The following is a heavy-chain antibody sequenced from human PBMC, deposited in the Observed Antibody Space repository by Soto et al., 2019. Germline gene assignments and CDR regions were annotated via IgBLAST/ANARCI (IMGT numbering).Heavy chain of an antibody. J-gene: IGHJ6*03. V-gene: IGHV3-23*01. CDR2: ISGSGGST. D-gene: IGHD4-4*01. Sequence: GGSLRLSCAASGFTFSSYAMSWVRQAPGKGLEWVSAISGSGGSTYYADSVKGRFTISRDNSKNTLYLQMNSLRAEDTAVYYCAKDDDYSNLPDYYYYMDVWGKGTTVTVSS. CDR3: AKDDDYSNLPDYYYYMDV. CDR1: GFTFSSYA.